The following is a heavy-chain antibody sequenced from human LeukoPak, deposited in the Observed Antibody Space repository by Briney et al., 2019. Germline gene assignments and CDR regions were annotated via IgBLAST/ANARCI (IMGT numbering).Heavy chain of an antibody. CDR2: MNPNSGNT. D-gene: IGHD3-3*01. CDR3: ARGVVGNYDFWSGYSETAIFDY. V-gene: IGHV1-8*01. J-gene: IGHJ4*02. Sequence: ASVTVSCKASGYTFTSYDINWVRQATGQGLEWMGWMNPNSGNTGYAQKFQGRVTMTRNTSISTAYMELSSLRSEDTAVYYCARGVVGNYDFWSGYSETAIFDYWGQGTLVTVSS. CDR1: GYTFTSYD.